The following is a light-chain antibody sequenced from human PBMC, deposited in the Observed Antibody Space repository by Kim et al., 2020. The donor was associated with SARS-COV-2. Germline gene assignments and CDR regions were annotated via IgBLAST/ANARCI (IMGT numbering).Light chain of an antibody. CDR2: QDS. Sequence: SYELTQPPXXSVSPGQTASITCSGDKLGDKYASWYQQKPGQSPVLVIYQDSKRPSGIPERFSGSNFGNTATLTISGTQSMDEADYYCQAWDSSYVVFGGG. V-gene: IGLV3-1*01. CDR1: KLGDKY. CDR3: QAWDSSYVV. J-gene: IGLJ2*01.